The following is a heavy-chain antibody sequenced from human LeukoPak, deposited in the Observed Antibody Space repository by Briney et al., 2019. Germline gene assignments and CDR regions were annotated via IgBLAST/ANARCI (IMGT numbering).Heavy chain of an antibody. V-gene: IGHV1-69*04. D-gene: IGHD6-13*01. CDR2: IIPILGIA. Sequence: SVKVSCKASGYTFTSYGISWVRQAPGQGLEWMGRIIPILGIANYAQKFQGRVTITADKSTSTAYMELSSLRSEDTAVYCCARVRYYSSSWDYYYYYMDVWGKGTTVTVSS. CDR1: GYTFTSYG. CDR3: ARVRYYSSSWDYYYYYMDV. J-gene: IGHJ6*03.